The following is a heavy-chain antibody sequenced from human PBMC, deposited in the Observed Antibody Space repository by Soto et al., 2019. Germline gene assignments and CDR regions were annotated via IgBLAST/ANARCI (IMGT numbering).Heavy chain of an antibody. V-gene: IGHV3-33*01. CDR3: ARWCTGYSADY. CDR1: GFTFNNYG. J-gene: IGHJ4*02. Sequence: QVQLVESGGGVVQPGRSLRLSCAPSGFTFNNYGMHWVRQAPGKGLEWVAVISYDGSNKYYAEPVKGRFTISKDNSKKTLYLQMNTLRVEDTAVYYCARWCTGYSADYWDQGTLVTVSS. D-gene: IGHD5-12*01. CDR2: ISYDGSNK.